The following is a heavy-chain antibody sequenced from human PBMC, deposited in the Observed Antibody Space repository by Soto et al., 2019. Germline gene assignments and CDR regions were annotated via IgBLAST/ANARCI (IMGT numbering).Heavy chain of an antibody. CDR1: GVTFSSYG. V-gene: IGHV3-33*06. CDR3: AKVRRWEDYFDY. Sequence: PGGSLRLSCAASGVTFSSYGIHWVRQAPGKGLEWVGIIWYDGSNKYYADSVKGRFTISRDSSKNTVYLQMNSLRAEDTAVYYCAKVRRWEDYFDYWGQGTLVTVSS. J-gene: IGHJ4*02. CDR2: IWYDGSNK. D-gene: IGHD1-26*01.